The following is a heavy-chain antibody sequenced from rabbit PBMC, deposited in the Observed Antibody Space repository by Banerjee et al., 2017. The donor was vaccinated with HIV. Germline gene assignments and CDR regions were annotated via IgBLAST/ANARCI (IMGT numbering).Heavy chain of an antibody. J-gene: IGHJ4*01. V-gene: IGHV1S45*01. CDR2: IYAGSSGST. D-gene: IGHD1-1*01. Sequence: QEQLVESGGGLVQPGGSLKLTCTASGFSFSSSYYMCWVRQAPGKGLEWIACIYAGSSGSTYYASWAKGRFTISKTSSTTVTLQMTSLTAADTATYFCARSSSWYNFNVRGPGTLVTVS. CDR3: ARSSSWYNFNV. CDR1: GFSFSSSYY.